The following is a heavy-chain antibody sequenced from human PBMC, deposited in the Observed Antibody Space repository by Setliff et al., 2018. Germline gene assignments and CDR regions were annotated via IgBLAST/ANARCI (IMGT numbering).Heavy chain of an antibody. V-gene: IGHV4-34*01. CDR1: GGSFSDFY. D-gene: IGHD2-15*01. CDR3: XXGIGGYCNISCSNESWP. Sequence: SETLSLTCAVYGGSFSDFYWIWIRQPPGEGLEWIGEINQSGSTNYNPFLKSRVTISVXXXXTXXXXXXXXXXXXXXXXXXXXXGIGGYCNISCSNESWPWGQGTLVTVSS. J-gene: IGHJ5*02. CDR2: INQSGST.